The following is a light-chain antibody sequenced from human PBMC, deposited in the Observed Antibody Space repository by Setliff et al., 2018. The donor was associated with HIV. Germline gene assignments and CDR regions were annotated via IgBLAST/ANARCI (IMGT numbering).Light chain of an antibody. CDR1: SSDVGGYSL. Sequence: QSALPQPASMSGSPGQSITISCTGTSSDVGGYSLVSWYQQHPGKAPKLIIYEVTNRASGVSNRFSGSKSGNTASLTISGLQAEDEADYYCSSYAITNTLPFGTGTKGTVL. CDR3: SSYAITNTLP. J-gene: IGLJ1*01. CDR2: EVT. V-gene: IGLV2-14*03.